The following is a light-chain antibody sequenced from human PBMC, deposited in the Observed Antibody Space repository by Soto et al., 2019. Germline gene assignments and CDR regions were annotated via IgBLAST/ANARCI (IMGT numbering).Light chain of an antibody. V-gene: IGKV1-5*03. CDR2: KAS. Sequence: DIQMTQSPSTLSASVGDKVTITCRASQSISSWLAWYQQKPGKAPKLLIYKASSLESGVPSRFSGSGSGTEFTLTISSLQPDDFATYYCQQYNSYPYTFGQGTKLEIK. CDR3: QQYNSYPYT. J-gene: IGKJ2*01. CDR1: QSISSW.